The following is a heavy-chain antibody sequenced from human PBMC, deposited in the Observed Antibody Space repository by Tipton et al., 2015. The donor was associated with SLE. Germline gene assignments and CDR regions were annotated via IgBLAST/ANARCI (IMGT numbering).Heavy chain of an antibody. CDR1: GGSISSGSYY. D-gene: IGHD6-13*01. Sequence: TLSLTCTVSGGSISSGSYYWSWIRQPAGKGLEWIGRIYTSGSTNYNPSLKSRVTISVDTSKNQFSLKLSSVTAADTAVYYCARGRSSSPPYYYYYMDVWGKGTTVTVSS. J-gene: IGHJ6*03. CDR2: IYTSGST. V-gene: IGHV4-61*02. CDR3: ARGRSSSPPYYYYYMDV.